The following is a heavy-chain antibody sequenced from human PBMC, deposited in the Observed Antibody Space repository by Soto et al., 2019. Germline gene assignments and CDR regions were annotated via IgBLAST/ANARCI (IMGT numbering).Heavy chain of an antibody. CDR3: ARVEGYCSGGSCYTFDY. D-gene: IGHD2-15*01. J-gene: IGHJ4*02. Sequence: SETLSLTCAVSGGSISSSNWWSWVRQPPGKGLEWIGEIYHSGSTNYNPPLKSRVTISVDKSKNQFSLKLSSVTAADTAVYYCARVEGYCSGGSCYTFDYWGQGTLVTVSS. CDR2: IYHSGST. CDR1: GGSISSSNW. V-gene: IGHV4-4*02.